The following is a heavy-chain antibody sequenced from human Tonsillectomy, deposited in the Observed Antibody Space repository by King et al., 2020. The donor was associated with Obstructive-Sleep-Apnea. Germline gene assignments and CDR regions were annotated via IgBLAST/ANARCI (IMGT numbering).Heavy chain of an antibody. Sequence: VQLVESGGGLLKPGGSLRLSCAASGFSFNNAWMTWVRQAPGKGLEWVGRIKSNADGGTTNYATAVSGRFIISRDDSKNTLYLQMNSLRIEDTAVYYCTTDPGYSGYWGQGTLVIVSS. CDR2: IKSNADGGTT. V-gene: IGHV3-15*01. D-gene: IGHD4-23*01. CDR1: GFSFNNAW. CDR3: TTDPGYSGY. J-gene: IGHJ4*02.